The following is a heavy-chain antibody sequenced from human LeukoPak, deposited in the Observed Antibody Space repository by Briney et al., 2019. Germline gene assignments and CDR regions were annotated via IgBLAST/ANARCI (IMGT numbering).Heavy chain of an antibody. CDR1: GYTFTSYD. J-gene: IGHJ4*02. D-gene: IGHD6-19*01. CDR3: ARGGGGIAVAGRDFDY. Sequence: ASVKVSXKASGYTFTSYDINWVRQATGQGLEWMGWMNPNSGNTGYAQKFQGRVTMTRNTSISTAYMELSSLRSEDTAVYYCARGGGGIAVAGRDFDYWGQGTLVTVSS. V-gene: IGHV1-8*01. CDR2: MNPNSGNT.